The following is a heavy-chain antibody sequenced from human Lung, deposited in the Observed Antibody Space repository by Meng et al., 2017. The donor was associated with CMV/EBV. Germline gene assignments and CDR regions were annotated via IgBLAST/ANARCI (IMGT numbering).Heavy chain of an antibody. Sequence: GGSLRLXCAASGFTFSSYAMHWVRQAPGKGLEWVAFIRHDGTNKFYGDSVKGRFTISRDNSKNTVYLQMNSLRPEETAVYYCAKDLLLFGGPNAYFDQWGQGTXVTVSS. J-gene: IGHJ4*02. CDR3: AKDLLLFGGPNAYFDQ. D-gene: IGHD3-16*01. CDR2: IRHDGTNK. CDR1: GFTFSSYA. V-gene: IGHV3-30*02.